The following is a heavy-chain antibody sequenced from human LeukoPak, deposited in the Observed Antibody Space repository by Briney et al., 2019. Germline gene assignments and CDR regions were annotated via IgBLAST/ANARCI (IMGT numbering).Heavy chain of an antibody. Sequence: GRSLRLSCAASGFTFDDYAMHWVRQAPGKGLEWVSSISSSSSYIYYADSVKGRFTISRDNAKNPLYLQMNSLRAEDTAVYYCARDLMVRGDTYGMDVWGQGTTVTVSS. D-gene: IGHD3-10*01. CDR2: ISSSSSYI. CDR1: GFTFDDYA. J-gene: IGHJ6*02. CDR3: ARDLMVRGDTYGMDV. V-gene: IGHV3-21*01.